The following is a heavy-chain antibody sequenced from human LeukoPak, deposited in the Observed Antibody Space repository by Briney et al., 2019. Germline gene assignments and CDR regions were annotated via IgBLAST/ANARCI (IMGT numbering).Heavy chain of an antibody. CDR1: GFTFSSYA. CDR3: AKDGVWQSYYFDY. J-gene: IGHJ4*02. D-gene: IGHD3-10*01. V-gene: IGHV3-23*01. CDR2: ISDSGGNT. Sequence: GGSLRLSCTASGFTFSSYAMSWVRQAPGKGLEWVSSISDSGGNTYYADSVKGRFTISRDNSKNTLFLQMNSPRAEDTAVYYCAKDGVWQSYYFDYWGRGTLVTVSS.